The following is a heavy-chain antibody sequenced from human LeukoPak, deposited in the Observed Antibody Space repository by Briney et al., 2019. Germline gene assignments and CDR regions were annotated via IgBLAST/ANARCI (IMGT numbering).Heavy chain of an antibody. V-gene: IGHV3-7*03. CDR2: VNRDGSET. J-gene: IGHJ6*02. Sequence: GGSLRLSCAASGFALSSHWMTWVRQVPGRGPEWVANVNRDGSETYYLDSLKGRFTISKDSAKNSLYLQMNSLRAEDTALYHCARNNGMDVWGQGTTVIVSS. CDR1: GFALSSHW. CDR3: ARNNGMDV.